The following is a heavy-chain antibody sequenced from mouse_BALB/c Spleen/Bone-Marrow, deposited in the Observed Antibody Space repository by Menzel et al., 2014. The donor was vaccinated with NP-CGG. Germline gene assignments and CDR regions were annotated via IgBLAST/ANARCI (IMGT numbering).Heavy chain of an antibody. J-gene: IGHJ3*01. Sequence: DVHLVESGGGLVKSGGSLELSCAASGFSFNSYGMSWVRQTPEKRLEWVATISGGGSYTFYPDSVKGRFTISRDNAKNNLYLQLSSLRSEDTALYYCARHAYYDQTEVSFVYWGQGTLVTVSA. D-gene: IGHD2-4*01. CDR1: GFSFNSYG. CDR3: ARHAYYDQTEVSFVY. V-gene: IGHV5-9-2*01. CDR2: ISGGGSYT.